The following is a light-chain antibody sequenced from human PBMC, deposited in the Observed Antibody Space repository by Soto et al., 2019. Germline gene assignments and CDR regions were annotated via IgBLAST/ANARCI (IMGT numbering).Light chain of an antibody. V-gene: IGLV4-69*01. J-gene: IGLJ3*02. CDR1: SGHSSYA. Sequence: QLVLTQSPSASASLGASVKLTCTLSSGHSSYAIAWHQQQPEKGPRYLMKLNSDGSHSKGDGIPDRFSGSSSGAERYLTISSLQSEDEADYYCQTWGTGIRVFGVWTKLTVL. CDR2: LNSDGSH. CDR3: QTWGTGIRV.